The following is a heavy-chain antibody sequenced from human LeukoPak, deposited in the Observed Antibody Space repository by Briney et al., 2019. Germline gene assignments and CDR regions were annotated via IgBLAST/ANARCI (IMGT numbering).Heavy chain of an antibody. J-gene: IGHJ6*02. Sequence: SETLSLTCTVSGGSISSGGYYWSWIRQHPGKGLEWIGYIYYSGSTYYNPSLKSRVTISVDTSKNQFSLKLSSVTAADTAVYYCASVAGKYSSSWYTYQYYYYGMDVWGQGTTVTVSS. CDR1: GGSISSGGYY. CDR2: IYYSGST. CDR3: ASVAGKYSSSWYTYQYYYYGMDV. V-gene: IGHV4-39*01. D-gene: IGHD6-13*01.